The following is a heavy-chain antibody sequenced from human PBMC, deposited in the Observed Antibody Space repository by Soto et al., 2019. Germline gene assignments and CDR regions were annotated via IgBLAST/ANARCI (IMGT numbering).Heavy chain of an antibody. V-gene: IGHV1-46*02. Sequence: QVQLVQSGGEVRKPGASVKLSCKASGYSFNDYYIHWVRQGPGQALEWIGTINSSGGSTTYAERFQDRLTLTRDKSTRTVYMELSSLSSADTANYCCARMTTLTGFERFHDWGQGTLVSVSS. CDR1: GYSFNDYY. CDR3: ARMTTLTGFERFHD. D-gene: IGHD3-9*01. CDR2: INSSGGST. J-gene: IGHJ1*01.